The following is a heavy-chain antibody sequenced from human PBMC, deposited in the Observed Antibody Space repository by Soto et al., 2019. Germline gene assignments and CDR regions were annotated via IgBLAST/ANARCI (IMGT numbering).Heavy chain of an antibody. Sequence: GGSLRLSCAASGFTFSNYAMYWIRQAPGKGLEWVSGILGSGAKTYYADSVRGRFTISRDNSGNTLYLHMNSLRTEDTALYYCAKDTVYNVTTLPNFFDPWGQGTLVTVSS. CDR2: ILGSGAKT. V-gene: IGHV3-23*01. D-gene: IGHD2-21*02. J-gene: IGHJ5*02. CDR1: GFTFSNYA. CDR3: AKDTVYNVTTLPNFFDP.